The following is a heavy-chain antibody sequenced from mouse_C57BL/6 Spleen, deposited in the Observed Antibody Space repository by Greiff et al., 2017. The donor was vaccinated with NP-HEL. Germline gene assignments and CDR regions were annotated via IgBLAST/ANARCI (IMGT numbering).Heavy chain of an antibody. CDR2: ISDGGSYT. CDR3: ARVDYGYDEGVLDY. CDR1: GFTFSSYA. J-gene: IGHJ4*01. D-gene: IGHD2-2*01. Sequence: EVKVVESGGGLVKPGGSLKLSCAASGFTFSSYAMSWVRQTPEKRLEWVATISDGGSYTYYPDNVKGRFTISRDNAKNNLYLQMSHLKSEDTAMYYCARVDYGYDEGVLDYWGQGTSVTVSS. V-gene: IGHV5-4*03.